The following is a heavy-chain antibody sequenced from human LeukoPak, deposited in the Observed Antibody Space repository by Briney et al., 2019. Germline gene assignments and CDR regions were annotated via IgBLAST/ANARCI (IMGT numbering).Heavy chain of an antibody. CDR3: AKGSTSWDGYKGGYDP. Sequence: GGSLRLSCAASGFTFSSYAMSWVRQAPGKGLKWVSTINDNGAGTYYADSVKGRFTISRDNSKNTLYLQMNSLRVEDTAKYYCAKGSTSWDGYKGGYDPWGQGTQVTV. J-gene: IGHJ5*02. V-gene: IGHV3-23*01. CDR2: INDNGAGT. CDR1: GFTFSSYA. D-gene: IGHD2-2*01.